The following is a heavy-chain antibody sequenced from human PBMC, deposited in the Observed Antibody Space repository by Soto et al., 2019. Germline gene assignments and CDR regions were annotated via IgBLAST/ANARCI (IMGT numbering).Heavy chain of an antibody. J-gene: IGHJ4*01. Sequence: SETLSLTCAVYGGSFSGYYWTWFRQPPGTGLEWIGEVNHSGSTNYNPSLKSRVTISVDTSKNQFSLKLTSVTAADTAVYYCARDKITGLFDYWGHGTLVTVSS. D-gene: IGHD2-8*02. CDR2: VNHSGST. CDR1: GGSFSGYY. V-gene: IGHV4-34*01. CDR3: ARDKITGLFDY.